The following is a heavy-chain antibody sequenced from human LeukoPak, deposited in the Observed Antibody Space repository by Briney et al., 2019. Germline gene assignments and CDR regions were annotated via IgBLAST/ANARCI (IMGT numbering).Heavy chain of an antibody. CDR1: GYTFTSYD. CDR2: INPNSGGT. V-gene: IGHV1-2*02. D-gene: IGHD3-22*01. J-gene: IGHJ4*02. Sequence: ASVKVSCKASGYTFTSYDINWVRQATGQGLEWMGWINPNSGGTNYAQKFQGRVTMTRDTSISTAYMELSRLRSDDTAVYYCARTRDSSGYHFDYWGQGTLVTVSS. CDR3: ARTRDSSGYHFDY.